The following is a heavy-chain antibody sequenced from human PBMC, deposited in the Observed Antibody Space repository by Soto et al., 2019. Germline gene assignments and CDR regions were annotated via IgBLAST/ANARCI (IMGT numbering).Heavy chain of an antibody. CDR1: GYTLTELS. J-gene: IGHJ4*02. CDR2: FDPEDGET. V-gene: IGHV1-24*01. Sequence: ASVKVSCKVSGYTLTELSMHWVRQAPGKGLEWMGGFDPEDGETIYAQKFQGRVTMTEDTSTDTAYMELSSLRSEDTAVYYCATLRALRSMKWFGELDPAWGQGTLVTVSS. CDR3: ATLRALRSMKWFGELDPA. D-gene: IGHD3-10*01.